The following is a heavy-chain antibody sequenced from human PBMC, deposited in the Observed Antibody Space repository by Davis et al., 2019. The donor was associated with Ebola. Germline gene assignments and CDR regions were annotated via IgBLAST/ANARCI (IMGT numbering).Heavy chain of an antibody. CDR1: GGSISSGGYY. CDR2: IYYSGST. V-gene: IGHV4-61*08. CDR3: ARVPTARGVYYYYGMDV. J-gene: IGHJ6*02. D-gene: IGHD2-8*02. Sequence: SETLSLTCTVSGGSISSGGYYWSWIRQHPGKGLEWIGYIYYSGSTNYNPSLKSRVTISVDTSKNQFSLKLNSVTAADTAVYYCARVPTARGVYYYYGMDVWGQGTTVTVSS.